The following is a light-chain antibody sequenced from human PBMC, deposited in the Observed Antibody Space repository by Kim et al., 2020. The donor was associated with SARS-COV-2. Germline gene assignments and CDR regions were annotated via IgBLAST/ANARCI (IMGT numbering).Light chain of an antibody. CDR1: SSNIGNNY. V-gene: IGLV1-51*01. CDR2: DNN. Sequence: QSVLTQPPSVSAAPGQKVTISCSGGSSNIGNNYVYWYQQLPGTAPKLLIYDNNKRPSGIPDRFSGSKSGTSATLGITGLQTGDEADYYCGTWDSSLSAVVFGGGTQLTVL. CDR3: GTWDSSLSAVV. J-gene: IGLJ2*01.